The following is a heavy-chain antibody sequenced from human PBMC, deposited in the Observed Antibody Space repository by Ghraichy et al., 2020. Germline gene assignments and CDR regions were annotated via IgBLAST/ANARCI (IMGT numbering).Heavy chain of an antibody. Sequence: ASVKVSCKASGYTFTSYDINWVRQATGQGLEWMGWMNPNSGNTGYAKKFQGRVTMTRNTSISTAYMELSSLRSEDTAVYYCARGDSSSWYVDNWFDPWGQGTLVTVSS. CDR2: MNPNSGNT. CDR1: GYTFTSYD. J-gene: IGHJ5*02. D-gene: IGHD6-13*01. CDR3: ARGDSSSWYVDNWFDP. V-gene: IGHV1-8*01.